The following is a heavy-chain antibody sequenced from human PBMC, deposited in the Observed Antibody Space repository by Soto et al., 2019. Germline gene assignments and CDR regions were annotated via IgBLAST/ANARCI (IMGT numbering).Heavy chain of an antibody. Sequence: QVQLVQSGAEVKKPGASVKVSCKASGYTFTSYGISWVRQAPGQGLEWMGWISAYNGNTNYAQKLQGRVTMTTDTSTSTAYMELRSLRSDDTAVYYCARYEWKAVAGTRHYLDYDYGMDVWGQGTTVTVSS. V-gene: IGHV1-18*01. D-gene: IGHD6-19*01. CDR2: ISAYNGNT. CDR1: GYTFTSYG. J-gene: IGHJ6*02. CDR3: ARYEWKAVAGTRHYLDYDYGMDV.